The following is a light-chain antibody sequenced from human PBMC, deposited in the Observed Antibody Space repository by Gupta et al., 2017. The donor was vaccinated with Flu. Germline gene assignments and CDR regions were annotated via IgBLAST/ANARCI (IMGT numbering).Light chain of an antibody. CDR3: QQYYGTPYS. J-gene: IGKJ2*03. CDR1: QSILYSSNNKNY. Sequence: DIVMTQSPDSLAVSLGERATINCKSSQSILYSSNNKNYIAWYQQKPGQPPNLLIYWASTRESGVPDRFSGSGSGTDFTLTISSLQAEDGAIYYCQQYYGTPYSVGQGTKLEIK. V-gene: IGKV4-1*01. CDR2: WAS.